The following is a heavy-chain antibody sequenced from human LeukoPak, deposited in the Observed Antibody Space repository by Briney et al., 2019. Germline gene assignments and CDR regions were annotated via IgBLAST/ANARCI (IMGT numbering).Heavy chain of an antibody. CDR2: IYYSGST. J-gene: IGHJ4*02. CDR1: GGSISSSSYY. CDR3: AREGGAIDY. Sequence: SETLSLTCTVSGGSISSSSYYWGWIRQPPGKGLEWIGSIYYSGSTYYNPSLKSRVTISVDTSKNQFSLKLSSVTAADTAVYYCAREGGAIDYWGQGTLVTVSS. V-gene: IGHV4-39*07.